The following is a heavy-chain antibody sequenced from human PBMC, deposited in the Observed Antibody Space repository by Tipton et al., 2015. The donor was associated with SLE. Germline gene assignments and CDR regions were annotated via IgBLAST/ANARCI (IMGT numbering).Heavy chain of an antibody. V-gene: IGHV4-39*07. CDR3: ARGMTTLRY. Sequence: TLSLTCTVSGGSISRSCYYWSWIRLPPGKGLEWIGEINHSGSTNYNPSLKSRVSISVDTSKNQFSLKLSSVTAADTAVYYCARGMTTLRYWGQGTLVTVSS. D-gene: IGHD4-11*01. J-gene: IGHJ4*02. CDR1: GGSISRSCYY. CDR2: INHSGST.